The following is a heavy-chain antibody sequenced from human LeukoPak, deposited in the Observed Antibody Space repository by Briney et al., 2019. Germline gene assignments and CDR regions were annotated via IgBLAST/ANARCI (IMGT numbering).Heavy chain of an antibody. D-gene: IGHD4-11*01. Sequence: PGGSLRLSCAASGFAFYNYDMHWVRQTGKDLEWVSVIAANGDSYYAGSVKGRFTISRDNGNNALYLQMNSLRDGDTAVYYCARGYSYRFDYWGQGTLVTVSP. CDR2: IAANGDS. CDR3: ARGYSYRFDY. J-gene: IGHJ4*02. CDR1: GFAFYNYD. V-gene: IGHV3-13*01.